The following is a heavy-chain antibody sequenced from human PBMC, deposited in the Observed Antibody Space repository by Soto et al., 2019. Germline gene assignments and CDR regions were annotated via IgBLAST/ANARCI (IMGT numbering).Heavy chain of an antibody. CDR1: GFTFSTYA. CDR2: IHGSGIT. D-gene: IGHD1-7*01. Sequence: EVQLLESGGGLEQPGGSLRLSCVASGFTFSTYAMSWVRQAPGKGLEWVSSIHGSGITKYADSVEGRFTISRDNSKTTVSLQMNSLRADDTAVYYCAKNYYFDSWGQGTLVTVAS. J-gene: IGHJ4*02. V-gene: IGHV3-23*01. CDR3: AKNYYFDS.